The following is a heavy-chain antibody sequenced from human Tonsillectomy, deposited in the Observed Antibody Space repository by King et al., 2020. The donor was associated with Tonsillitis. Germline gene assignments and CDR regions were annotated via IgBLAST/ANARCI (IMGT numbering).Heavy chain of an antibody. J-gene: IGHJ6*02. D-gene: IGHD3-10*01. CDR2: ISWNSAFI. CDR1: GFTFDDYA. CDR3: AKDGGSGNDYYDDSYYYYGMDV. V-gene: IGHV3-9*01. Sequence: VQLVESGGGLVQPGRSLRLSCAASGFTFDDYAMHWVRQAPGKGLEWVSGISWNSAFIAYADSVKGRFTISRDNAKNSLYLQMNSLKSEDTALYYCAKDGGSGNDYYDDSYYYYGMDVWGQGTTVTVSS.